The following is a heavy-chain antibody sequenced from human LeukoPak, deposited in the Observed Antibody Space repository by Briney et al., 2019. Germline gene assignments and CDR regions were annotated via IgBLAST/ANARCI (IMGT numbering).Heavy chain of an antibody. J-gene: IGHJ4*02. Sequence: ASVKVSCQASGYTFTGSCMHWGRQAPGQGLEWMGGINPNSGGTNYAQKFQGRVTMTRDTSISTAYMERRRLKSDETAVYFFANHHVYGYYSFGYWGQGTLVTVSS. V-gene: IGHV1-2*02. D-gene: IGHD5/OR15-5a*01. CDR2: INPNSGGT. CDR1: GYTFTGSC. CDR3: ANHHVYGYYSFGY.